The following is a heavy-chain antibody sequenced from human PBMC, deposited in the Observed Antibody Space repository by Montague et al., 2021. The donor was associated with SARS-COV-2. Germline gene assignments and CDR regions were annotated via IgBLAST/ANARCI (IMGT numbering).Heavy chain of an antibody. CDR1: GFSLNTDGVG. Sequence: PALVKPTQTLTLTCVFSGFSLNTDGVGVAWIRRPPGKALEWLALIYWDGDQRYSPSLKTRLTITKDTSKNRVVLTMTNLDPVDTATYYCARRYDFYRAEAFDVWGQGTTVTVSS. D-gene: IGHD3-3*01. CDR3: ARRYDFYRAEAFDV. V-gene: IGHV2-5*02. CDR2: IYWDGDQ. J-gene: IGHJ3*01.